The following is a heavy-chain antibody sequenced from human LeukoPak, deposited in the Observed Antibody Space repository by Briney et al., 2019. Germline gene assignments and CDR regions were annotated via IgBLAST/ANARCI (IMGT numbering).Heavy chain of an antibody. Sequence: SETLSLTCTVSGASISSGRYYWSWIRQPAGKGLEWIGRIYTTGSTYYNPSLKSRVTISADTSKNQFSLNVSSVTAADTAVYYCARATSSYFYYMDVWGKGTTVTISS. CDR1: GASISSGRYY. J-gene: IGHJ6*03. CDR3: ARATSSYFYYMDV. V-gene: IGHV4-61*02. D-gene: IGHD5-12*01. CDR2: IYTTGST.